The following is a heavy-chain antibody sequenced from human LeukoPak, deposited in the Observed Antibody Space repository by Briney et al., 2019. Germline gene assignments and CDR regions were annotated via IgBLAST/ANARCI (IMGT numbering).Heavy chain of an antibody. Sequence: ASVKVSCKASGYTFTGYYMHWVRQAPGQGLEWMGRINPNSGGTSYAQKFQGRVTMTRDTSISTAYMELSRLRSDDTAVYYCATDLGYYYYGMDVWGQGTTVTVSS. J-gene: IGHJ6*02. V-gene: IGHV1-2*06. CDR2: INPNSGGT. CDR3: ATDLGYYYYGMDV. CDR1: GYTFTGYY.